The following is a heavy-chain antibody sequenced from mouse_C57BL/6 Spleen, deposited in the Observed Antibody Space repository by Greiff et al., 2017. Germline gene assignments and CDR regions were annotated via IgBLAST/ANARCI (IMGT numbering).Heavy chain of an antibody. J-gene: IGHJ2*01. CDR3: TGCGGWLLRD. D-gene: IGHD2-3*01. V-gene: IGHV1-15*01. CDR1: GYTFTDYE. Sequence: QVQLQQSGAELVRPGASVTLSCKASGYTFTDYEMHWVKQTPVHGLEWIGAIDPETGGTAYNQKFKGKATLTADKSSSTAYMELRSLTSEDSAVYASTGCGGWLLRDWGQGTTLTVSS. CDR2: IDPETGGT.